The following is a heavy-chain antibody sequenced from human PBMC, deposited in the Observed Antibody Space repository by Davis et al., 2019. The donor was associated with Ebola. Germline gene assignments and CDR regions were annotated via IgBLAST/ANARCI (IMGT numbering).Heavy chain of an antibody. V-gene: IGHV3-74*01. D-gene: IGHD1-26*01. CDR2: INSDGSST. CDR1: GFTFSSYW. Sequence: GESLKISCAASGFTFSSYWMHWVRQAPGKGLVWVSRINSDGSSTSYADSVKGRFTISRDNAKNTLYLQMNSLRAEDTAVYYCARGWELHFDYWGQGTLVTVSS. J-gene: IGHJ4*02. CDR3: ARGWELHFDY.